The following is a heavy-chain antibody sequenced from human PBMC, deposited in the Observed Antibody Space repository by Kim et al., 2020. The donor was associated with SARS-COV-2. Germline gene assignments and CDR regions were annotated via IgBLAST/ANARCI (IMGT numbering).Heavy chain of an antibody. CDR2: IYAGGST. CDR3: SRIGGFSAGPYYYYMDV. Sequence: GGSLRLSCSASGFTVSGTYMSWVRQAPGKGLEWVSVIYAGGSTYYADSVNDRFTLSRDNSKNTLYLQMNSLRAEDTAVYYCSRIGGFSAGPYYYYMDVWG. V-gene: IGHV3-66*01. CDR1: GFTVSGTY. J-gene: IGHJ6*03. D-gene: IGHD3-16*01.